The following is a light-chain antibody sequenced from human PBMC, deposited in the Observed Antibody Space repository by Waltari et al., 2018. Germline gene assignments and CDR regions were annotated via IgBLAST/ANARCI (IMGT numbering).Light chain of an antibody. CDR3: QQYNRWPPLT. Sequence: EVVMTQSTATLSVSPGERATLSCRASQSIATDLAWYQHKPGQAPRLRIYHASTRATAIPTRFRGSGSGTDFTLTISGLQSEDSAVYYCQQYNRWPPLTFGGGTKVEI. CDR2: HAS. J-gene: IGKJ4*01. V-gene: IGKV3D-15*01. CDR1: QSIATD.